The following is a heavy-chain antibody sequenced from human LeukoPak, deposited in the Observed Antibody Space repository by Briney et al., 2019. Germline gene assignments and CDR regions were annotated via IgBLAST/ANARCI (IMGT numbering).Heavy chain of an antibody. V-gene: IGHV1-18*01. CDR1: GYTFTSYG. D-gene: IGHD3-3*01. J-gene: IGHJ3*02. CDR3: ARGTTIFGVSLSAFDI. Sequence: ASVKVSCKASGYTFTSYGISWVRQAPGQGLEWMGWISAYNGNTNYAQNLQGRVTMTTDTSTSTAYMELRSLRSGDTAVYYCARGTTIFGVSLSAFDIWGQGTMVTVSS. CDR2: ISAYNGNT.